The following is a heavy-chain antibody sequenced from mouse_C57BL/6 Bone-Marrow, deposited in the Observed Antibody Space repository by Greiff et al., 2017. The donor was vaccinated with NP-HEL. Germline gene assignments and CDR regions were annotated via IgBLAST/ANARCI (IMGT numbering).Heavy chain of an antibody. CDR3: AKAAQVPWFAY. CDR1: GFNITDDY. Sequence: EVKLMESGAELVRPGASVKLSCTASGFNITDDYMHWVKQRPEQGLEWIGWIDPENGDTEYASKFPGKATITADTSSNTAYLPLSSLTSEDTAVYYCAKAAQVPWFAYWGRGTLVTVSA. D-gene: IGHD3-2*02. J-gene: IGHJ3*01. CDR2: IDPENGDT. V-gene: IGHV14-4*01.